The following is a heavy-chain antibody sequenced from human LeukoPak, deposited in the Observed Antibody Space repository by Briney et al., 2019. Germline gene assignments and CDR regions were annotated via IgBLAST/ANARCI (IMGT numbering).Heavy chain of an antibody. J-gene: IGHJ4*02. CDR2: INPNSGGT. CDR3: ARVNSGSYNSEY. CDR1: GYTFTGYY. V-gene: IGHV1-2*02. Sequence: GASVKVSCKASGYTFTGYYMHWVRQAPGHGLEWMGWINPNSGGTNYAQKFQGRVTMTRDTSISTAYMELSRLRSDDTAVYYCARVNSGSYNSEYWGQGTLVTVSS. D-gene: IGHD1-26*01.